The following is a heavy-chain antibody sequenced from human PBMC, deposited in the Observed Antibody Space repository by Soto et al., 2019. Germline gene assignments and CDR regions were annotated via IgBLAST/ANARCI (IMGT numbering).Heavy chain of an antibody. CDR1: GFSLNTPRMG. D-gene: IGHD3-22*01. V-gene: IGHV2-26*01. CDR3: ARMVFDNSGYYLTGNWFDP. CDR2: ISSNDEK. Sequence: QVTLKESGPVLVNPTETLTLTCTVSGFSLNTPRMGVSWIRQPPGKALEWLAHISSNDEKTYSTSLKSRLTISKDTSKSQVVLKMTNMDPVDTGTYYCARMVFDNSGYYLTGNWFDPWGQGTLVTVSS. J-gene: IGHJ5*02.